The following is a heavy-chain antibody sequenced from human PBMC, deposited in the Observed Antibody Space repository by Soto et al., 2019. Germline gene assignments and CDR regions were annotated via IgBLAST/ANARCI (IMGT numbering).Heavy chain of an antibody. CDR1: GYSFTSYW. Sequence: PGESLKISCKGSGYSFTSYWISWVRQMPGKGLEWMGRIDPSDSYTNYSPSFQGHVTISADKSISTAYLQWSSLKASDTAMYYCAGSLYYCSGGSCYTDRDYYYGMDVWGQGTTVTVSS. CDR2: IDPSDSYT. J-gene: IGHJ6*02. D-gene: IGHD2-15*01. CDR3: AGSLYYCSGGSCYTDRDYYYGMDV. V-gene: IGHV5-10-1*01.